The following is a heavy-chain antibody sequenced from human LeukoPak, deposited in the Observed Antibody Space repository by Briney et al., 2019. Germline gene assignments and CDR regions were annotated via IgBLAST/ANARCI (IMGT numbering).Heavy chain of an antibody. CDR3: AKGPFYDILTGYYFDY. Sequence: PGGSLRLSCVASGFTFSSYSMNWVRQAPGKGLEWIAYIDSGNSKTYYADSVKGRFTISRDNSKNTLYLQMNSLRAEDTAVYYCAKGPFYDILTGYYFDYWGQGTLVTVSS. D-gene: IGHD3-9*01. CDR2: IDSGNSKT. CDR1: GFTFSSYS. J-gene: IGHJ4*02. V-gene: IGHV3-48*01.